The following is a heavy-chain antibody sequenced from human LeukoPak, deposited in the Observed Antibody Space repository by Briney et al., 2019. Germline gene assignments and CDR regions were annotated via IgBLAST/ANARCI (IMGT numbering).Heavy chain of an antibody. D-gene: IGHD1-1*01. V-gene: IGHV3-23*01. CDR3: ARGVYWSLDY. CDR2: IAGGDEST. CDR1: GFIFNTNG. Sequence: GGSLRLSCAISGFIFNTNGMNWVRQSPGKGLEWLATIAGGDESTYYADSVKGRFAISRDNSKNTVCLHMNSLRVEDTAVYYCARGVYWSLDYWGQGTPVTVSS. J-gene: IGHJ4*02.